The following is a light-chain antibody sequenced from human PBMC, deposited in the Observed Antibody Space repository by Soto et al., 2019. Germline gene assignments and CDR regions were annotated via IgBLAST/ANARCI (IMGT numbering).Light chain of an antibody. CDR3: QQRSNWPWT. CDR2: DAS. V-gene: IGKV3-11*01. Sequence: EIVLTQSPATLSLSPGERATLSCRASQRVSSYLAWYQQKPGQAPRLLIYDASNRATGIPARLSGSASGTDFTLTISSLEPEYFAVYYCQQRSNWPWTFGQGTKVEIK. CDR1: QRVSSY. J-gene: IGKJ1*01.